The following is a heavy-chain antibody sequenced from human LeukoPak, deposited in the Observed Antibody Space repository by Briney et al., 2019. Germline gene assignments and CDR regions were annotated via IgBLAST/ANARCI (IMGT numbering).Heavy chain of an antibody. Sequence: PSETLSLTCTVSGGSISSSNYYWGWIRQPPGKGLEWIGSIYYSGSTYYDVSLKSRVTISVDTSKNQFSLKLSSVTAADTAVYYCARASQLSRKQDILTGYYVFDYWGQGTLVTVSS. CDR2: IYYSGST. J-gene: IGHJ4*02. V-gene: IGHV4-39*07. CDR1: GGSISSSNYY. CDR3: ARASQLSRKQDILTGYYVFDY. D-gene: IGHD3-9*01.